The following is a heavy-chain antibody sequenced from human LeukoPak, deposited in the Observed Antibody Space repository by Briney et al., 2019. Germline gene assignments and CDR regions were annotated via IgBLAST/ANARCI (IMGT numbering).Heavy chain of an antibody. D-gene: IGHD4-11*01. J-gene: IGHJ4*02. CDR2: IYHSGST. CDR1: GYSISSGYY. Sequence: SETLSLTCTVSGYSISSGYYWGWIRQPPGKGLEWIGSIYHSGSTYYNPSLKSRVTISVDTSKNQFSLKLSSVTAADTAVYYCASLNGVTTVFDYWGQGTLVTVSS. CDR3: ASLNGVTTVFDY. V-gene: IGHV4-38-2*02.